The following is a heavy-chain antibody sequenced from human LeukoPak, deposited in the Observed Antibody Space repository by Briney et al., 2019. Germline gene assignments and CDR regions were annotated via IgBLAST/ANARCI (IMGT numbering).Heavy chain of an antibody. V-gene: IGHV4-34*01. D-gene: IGHD6-13*01. J-gene: IGHJ5*02. CDR3: ARDPGPDSSSWYGVP. CDR1: GGSFSGYY. Sequence: SETLSLTCAVYGGSFSGYYWSWIRQPPGKGLEWIGEINHSGSTNYNPSLKSRVTISVDTSKNQFSLKLSSVTAADTAVYYCARDPGPDSSSWYGVPWGQGTLVTVSS. CDR2: INHSGST.